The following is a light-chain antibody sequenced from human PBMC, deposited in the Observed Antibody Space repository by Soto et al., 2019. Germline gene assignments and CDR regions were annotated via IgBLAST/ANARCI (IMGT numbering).Light chain of an antibody. CDR2: GAS. CDR1: QSISIF. V-gene: IGKV1-39*01. J-gene: IGKJ1*01. Sequence: IQMTQSPSSLSASVGDRVIITCRASQSISIFLNWYQQKPGKAPQLLIHGASTLQSGAPSGFSGGGSGTKFTLTISHLQPEDFATYYCQQSYNTPRTFGQGTKV. CDR3: QQSYNTPRT.